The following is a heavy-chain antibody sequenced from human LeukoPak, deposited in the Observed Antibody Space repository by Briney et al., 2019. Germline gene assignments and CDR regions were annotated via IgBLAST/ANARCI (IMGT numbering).Heavy chain of an antibody. CDR1: GFTSSGYA. CDR2: ISSTGGTI. Sequence: PGGSLRLSCAASGFTSSGYAMNWVRQAPGKGLEWLSHISSTGGTIYYADSVKGRLTVSRDNAKNSLYLQMNSLRAEDTAVYYCAKSDPYGDSLIEIWGQGALVTVSS. V-gene: IGHV3-48*03. J-gene: IGHJ4*02. CDR3: AKSDPYGDSLIEI. D-gene: IGHD4-17*01.